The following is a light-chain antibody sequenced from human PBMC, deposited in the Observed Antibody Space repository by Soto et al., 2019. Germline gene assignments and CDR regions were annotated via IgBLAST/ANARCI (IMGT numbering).Light chain of an antibody. CDR1: QSVSSSY. V-gene: IGKV3-20*01. J-gene: IGKJ2*01. CDR3: QQYGSSPGYT. CDR2: GAS. Sequence: EIVLTQSPGTLSLSPWERATLSCRASQSVSSSYLAWYRQKPGQAPRLLIYGASSRATGIPDRFSGSGSGTDFTLTISRLEPEDFAVYYCQQYGSSPGYTFGQGTKLEIK.